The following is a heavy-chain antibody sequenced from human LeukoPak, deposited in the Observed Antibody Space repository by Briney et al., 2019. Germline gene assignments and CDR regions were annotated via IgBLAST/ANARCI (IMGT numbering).Heavy chain of an antibody. CDR2: IDPNSGDT. J-gene: IGHJ4*02. Sequence: ASMKVSCKASGYSFTGYFIHWVRQAPGQGLEWMGCIDPNSGDTKYAQKFQGRVSMPRDTSTRTAYMELSRLRSDDTAVYFCARSGSTGYSLDYWGQGTLVTVSS. CDR1: GYSFTGYF. CDR3: ARSGSTGYSLDY. D-gene: IGHD3-22*01. V-gene: IGHV1-2*02.